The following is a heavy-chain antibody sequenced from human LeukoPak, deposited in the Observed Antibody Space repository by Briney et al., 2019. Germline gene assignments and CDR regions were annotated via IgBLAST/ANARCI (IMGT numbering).Heavy chain of an antibody. CDR3: ARAGRVLWFGELLFGDNWFDP. CDR1: GDSVSSNSAA. D-gene: IGHD3-10*01. Sequence: SQTLSLTCAISGDSVSSNSAAWNWIRQSPSRGLEWLGRTYYRSKWYNDYAVSVKSRISINPDTSKNQFSLQLNSVTPEDTVVYYCARAGRVLWFGELLFGDNWFDPWGQGTLVTVSS. J-gene: IGHJ5*02. CDR2: TYYRSKWYN. V-gene: IGHV6-1*01.